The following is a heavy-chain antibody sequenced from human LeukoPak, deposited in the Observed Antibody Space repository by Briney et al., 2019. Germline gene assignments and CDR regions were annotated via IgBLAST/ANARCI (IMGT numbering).Heavy chain of an antibody. V-gene: IGHV1-69*05. CDR2: IIPIFGTA. D-gene: IGHD2-2*01. CDR1: GGTFSSYA. J-gene: IGHJ6*03. Sequence: SVKVSCKASGGTFSSYAISWVRQAPGQGLEWMGGIIPIFGTANYAQKFQGRVTITTDESTSTAYMGLSSLRSEDTAVYYCAPGGRSTSGHYYYYMDVWGKGTTVTVSS. CDR3: APGGRSTSGHYYYYMDV.